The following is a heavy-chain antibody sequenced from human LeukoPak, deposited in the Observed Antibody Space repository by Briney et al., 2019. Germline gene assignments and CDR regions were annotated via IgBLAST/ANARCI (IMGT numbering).Heavy chain of an antibody. CDR1: GFTFDDYG. Sequence: GGSLRLSCAASGFTFDDYGMSWVRQAPGKGLEWVSGINWNGGSTGYADSVKGRLTISRDNAKNSLYLQMNSLRAEDTALYYCARYAVPAASYYYMDVWGKGTTVTVSS. J-gene: IGHJ6*03. D-gene: IGHD2-2*01. CDR2: INWNGGST. CDR3: ARYAVPAASYYYMDV. V-gene: IGHV3-20*04.